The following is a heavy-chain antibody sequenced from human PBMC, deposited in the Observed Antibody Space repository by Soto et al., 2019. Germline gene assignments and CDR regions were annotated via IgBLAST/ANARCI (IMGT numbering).Heavy chain of an antibody. V-gene: IGHV1-8*01. CDR2: LNPNSGNP. CDR3: ARDHRYTGNDEGWFDP. J-gene: IGHJ5*02. D-gene: IGHD1-20*01. CDR1: GYMFSTYD. Sequence: QVQLVQSGAEVKKPGASVKVSCKASGYMFSTYDINWVRQAPGQGLEWMGWLNPNSGNPGYAQKFQARIIMTRITSINTASMELSSLGSDDTAVYYCARDHRYTGNDEGWFDPWGQGTLVTVSS.